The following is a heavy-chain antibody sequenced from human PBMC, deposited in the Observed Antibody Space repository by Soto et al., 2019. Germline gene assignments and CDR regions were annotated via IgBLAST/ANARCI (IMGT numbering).Heavy chain of an antibody. Sequence: GGSLILSCVGSGFGFSDYYISWVRQAPGKGLEWIAHISGGNGFTNYAASVRGRFTISRDNAKRSLHLQMNSLRADDTAVYYCARDPHYYGSVMYTSRYYSYPMDVWGQGTTVTVSS. CDR3: ARDPHYYGSVMYTSRYYSYPMDV. J-gene: IGHJ6*02. D-gene: IGHD3-10*01. CDR1: GFGFSDYY. V-gene: IGHV3-11*06. CDR2: ISGGNGFT.